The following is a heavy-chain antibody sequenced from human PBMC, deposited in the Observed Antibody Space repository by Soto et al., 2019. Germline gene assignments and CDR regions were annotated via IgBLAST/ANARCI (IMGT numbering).Heavy chain of an antibody. CDR3: ARVGSRMITFGGVMFVGWFDP. CDR2: ISAYNGNT. V-gene: IGHV1-18*01. CDR1: GYTFTSYG. Sequence: ASVKVSCKASGYTFTSYGISWVRQAPGQGLEWMGWISAYNGNTNYAQKLQGRVTMTTDTSTSTAYMELRSLRSDDTAVYYCARVGSRMITFGGVMFVGWFDPWGQGTLVTVSS. D-gene: IGHD3-16*01. J-gene: IGHJ5*02.